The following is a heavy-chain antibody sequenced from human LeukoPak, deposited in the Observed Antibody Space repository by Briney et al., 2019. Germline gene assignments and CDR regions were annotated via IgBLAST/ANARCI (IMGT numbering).Heavy chain of an antibody. J-gene: IGHJ5*02. CDR3: VRQPPGVYDTTQTWFDP. Sequence: GESLKISCKVSGYSCPSYWITWVRQVPGKGLEWMGRMAPSGSYTNYNPSFEGHVTMSVEKSITTVYLQWSSLKASDTAMYYCVRQPPGVYDTTQTWFDPWGQGTLVTVSS. D-gene: IGHD3-22*01. CDR2: MAPSGSYT. CDR1: GYSCPSYW. V-gene: IGHV5-10-1*01.